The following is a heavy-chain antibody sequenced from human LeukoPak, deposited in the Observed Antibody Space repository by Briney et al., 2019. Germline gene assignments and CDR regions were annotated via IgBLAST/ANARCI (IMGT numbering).Heavy chain of an antibody. D-gene: IGHD6-19*01. V-gene: IGHV4-59*01. J-gene: IGHJ3*02. CDR2: IYHSGST. CDR3: ARDSVAPYIIAVAVSAFDI. CDR1: GGSINSFY. Sequence: SQTLSLTCTVSGGSINSFYWNWIRQPPGKEPEWIGYIYHSGSTNYNPSLKSRLTISLDRPKNQFSLKLTSVTAADTAIYYCARDSVAPYIIAVAVSAFDIWGQGTMVTVSS.